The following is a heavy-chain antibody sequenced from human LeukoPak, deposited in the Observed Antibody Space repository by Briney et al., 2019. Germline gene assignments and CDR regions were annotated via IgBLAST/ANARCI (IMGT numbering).Heavy chain of an antibody. V-gene: IGHV3-33*06. CDR2: ICYDGSNK. J-gene: IGHJ4*02. CDR3: AKDRLPRRDNKYYFDY. Sequence: PGWSLRLSFAASGFTFSSYGMHWLRQAPGKGLEGVAVICYDGSNKYYEDAVKGRFTISRDNSKNPLYLQMNGLRAEDTAVYYCAKDRLPRRDNKYYFDYWGQGPLVTVSS. D-gene: IGHD5-12*01. CDR1: GFTFSSYG.